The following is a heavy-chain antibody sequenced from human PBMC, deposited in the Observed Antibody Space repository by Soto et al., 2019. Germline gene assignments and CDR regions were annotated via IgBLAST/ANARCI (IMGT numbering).Heavy chain of an antibody. CDR2: IIPVLGVG. CDR1: GGTFGNHA. Sequence: QAQLVQSGAEVKKPGSSVKVSCTASGGTFGNHAISRVRQAPGQGLEWMGGIIPVLGVGDNAQKFQGRVTITADTSTNTAYMELSSLRSEDTAHYFFAREAGYSYGYVFDYWGQGTLVIVSS. V-gene: IGHV1-69*09. CDR3: AREAGYSYGYVFDY. D-gene: IGHD5-18*01. J-gene: IGHJ4*02.